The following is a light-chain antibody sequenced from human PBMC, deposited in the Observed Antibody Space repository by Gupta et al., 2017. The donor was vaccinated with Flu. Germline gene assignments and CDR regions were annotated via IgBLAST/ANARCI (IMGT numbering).Light chain of an antibody. CDR2: EVS. CDR1: SSDIGNYNH. Sequence: QSALTQPASVSGSPGQLITISCTGTSSDIGNYNHVSWYQHHPGKAPKLIIYEVSNRPSGVSDRVSGSKSGNTASLTISGLHTEDEADYYCSSYTNISPYVFGTGTHITVL. V-gene: IGLV2-14*01. J-gene: IGLJ1*01. CDR3: SSYTNISPYV.